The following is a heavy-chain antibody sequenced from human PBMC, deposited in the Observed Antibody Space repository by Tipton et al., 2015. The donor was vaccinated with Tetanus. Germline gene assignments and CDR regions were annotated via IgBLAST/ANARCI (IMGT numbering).Heavy chain of an antibody. V-gene: IGHV4-39*01. CDR3: ARSVDNWFDP. Sequence: TLSLTCSLSGGSLSSGTFYWDWIRQRPGKGLEWIGNIYYNGNALENPSLKGRVTLSLDKSKNQFSLRLSSVTAADTGIYYCARSVDNWFDPWGQGILVTVSS. D-gene: IGHD2-21*01. CDR1: GGSLSSGTFY. CDR2: IYYNGNA. J-gene: IGHJ5*02.